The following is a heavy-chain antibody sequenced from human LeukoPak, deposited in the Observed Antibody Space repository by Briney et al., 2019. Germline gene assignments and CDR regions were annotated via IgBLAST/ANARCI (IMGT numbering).Heavy chain of an antibody. CDR1: GFTFINAW. D-gene: IGHD1-26*01. J-gene: IGHJ4*02. Sequence: GSLRLSCAASGFTFINAWMAWVRQAPGKGLEWVGRIKAKAHGGTIEYAAPVKGRFTISRDDSKNTLYLQMNSLKTEDTAVYYCTTDGVGVEGATYDNWGQGTLVSVSS. V-gene: IGHV3-15*01. CDR2: IKAKAHGGTI. CDR3: TTDGVGVEGATYDN.